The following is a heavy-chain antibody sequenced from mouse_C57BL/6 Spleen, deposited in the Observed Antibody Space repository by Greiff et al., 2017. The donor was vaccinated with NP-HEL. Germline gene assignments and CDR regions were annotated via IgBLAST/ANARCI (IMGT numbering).Heavy chain of an antibody. D-gene: IGHD1-2*01. CDR3: TRGPFYDGFAY. CDR1: GFTFSDAW. CDR2: IRNKANNHAT. V-gene: IGHV6-6*01. J-gene: IGHJ3*01. Sequence: EVMLVESGGGLVQPGGSMKLSCAASGFTFSDAWMDWVRQSPEKGLEWVAEIRNKANNHATYYAESVKGRFTISRDDSKSSVYLQMNSLRAEDTGIYYCTRGPFYDGFAYWGQGTLVTVSA.